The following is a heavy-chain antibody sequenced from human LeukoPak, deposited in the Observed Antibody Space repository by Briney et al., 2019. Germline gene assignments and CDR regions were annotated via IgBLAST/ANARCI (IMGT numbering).Heavy chain of an antibody. Sequence: GGSLRLSCAASGFTFSDYYMSWIRQAPGKGLEWVSYISSSGSTIYYADSVKGRFTISRDNAKNSLYLQMNSLRAEDTVVYYCARGGRLSTYYDFWSGYYNNWFDPWGQGTLVTVSS. D-gene: IGHD3-3*01. CDR3: ARGGRLSTYYDFWSGYYNNWFDP. V-gene: IGHV3-11*01. J-gene: IGHJ5*02. CDR2: ISSSGSTI. CDR1: GFTFSDYY.